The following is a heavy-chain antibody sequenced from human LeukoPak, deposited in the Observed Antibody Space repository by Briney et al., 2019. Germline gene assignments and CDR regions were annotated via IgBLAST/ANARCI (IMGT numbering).Heavy chain of an antibody. CDR3: ARDHGDGDYLIDY. V-gene: IGHV4-4*07. CDR2: IYTSGST. D-gene: IGHD3-10*01. CDR1: GGPISSYY. Sequence: SETLSLTCTVSGGPISSYYWSWIRQPAGKGLEWIGRIYTSGSTHYNPSLKSRVTISVDKSKNQFSLKLSSVTAADTAVYYCARDHGDGDYLIDYWGQGTLVTVSS. J-gene: IGHJ4*02.